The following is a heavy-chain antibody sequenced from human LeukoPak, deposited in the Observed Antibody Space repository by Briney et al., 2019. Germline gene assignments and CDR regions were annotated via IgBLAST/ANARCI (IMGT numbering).Heavy chain of an antibody. Sequence: QPGRSLRLSCAASGFTFSSYGMHWVRQAPGKGLEWVAVIWYDGSNKYYADSVKGRFTISRDNSKNTLYLQMNSLRAEDTAVYYCARDAGYCSGGSCYPGQFDYWGQGTLVTVSS. J-gene: IGHJ4*02. CDR2: IWYDGSNK. D-gene: IGHD2-15*01. CDR3: ARDAGYCSGGSCYPGQFDY. CDR1: GFTFSSYG. V-gene: IGHV3-33*01.